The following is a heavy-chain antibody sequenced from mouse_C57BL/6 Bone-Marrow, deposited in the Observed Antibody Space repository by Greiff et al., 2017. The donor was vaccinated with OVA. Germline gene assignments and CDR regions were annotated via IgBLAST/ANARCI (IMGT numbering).Heavy chain of an antibody. CDR2: ISYDGSN. J-gene: IGHJ2*01. Sequence: ESGPGLVKPSQSLSLTCSVTGYSITSGYYWNWIRQFPGNKLEWMGYISYDGSNNYNPSLKNRISITRDTSKNQFFLKLNSVTTEDTATYYCARGLWLRRYFDYWGQGTTLTVSS. CDR3: ARGLWLRRYFDY. V-gene: IGHV3-6*01. D-gene: IGHD2-2*01. CDR1: GYSITSGYY.